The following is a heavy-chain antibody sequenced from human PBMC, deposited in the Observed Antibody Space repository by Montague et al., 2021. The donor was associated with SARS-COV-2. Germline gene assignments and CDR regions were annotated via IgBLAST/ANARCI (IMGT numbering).Heavy chain of an antibody. J-gene: IGHJ2*01. D-gene: IGHD6-19*01. V-gene: IGHV2-70*01. Sequence: PALVKPTQTLTLTCTFSEFSVSTSGLCVSWIRQPPGKALEWLALIDWEDDTYYSTSLKTRLAISKDTSKNQVVLTMTDMDPVDTGTYYCARIPEYSSGGGPDWYFDLWGRGTLVTVSS. CDR2: IDWEDDT. CDR3: ARIPEYSSGGGPDWYFDL. CDR1: EFSVSTSGLC.